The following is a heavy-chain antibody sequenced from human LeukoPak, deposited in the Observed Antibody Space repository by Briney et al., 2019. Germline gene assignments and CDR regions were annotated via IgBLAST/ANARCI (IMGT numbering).Heavy chain of an antibody. Sequence: ASVKVSCKASGYTFTGYFIHWVRQAPGQGLEWMGWINPNSGGTNYAQKFQGRVNMTRDTSISTAYMELSRLRSDDTAVYYCAISDYGGKSPPLDYWGQGTLVTVSS. CDR2: INPNSGGT. J-gene: IGHJ4*02. CDR3: AISDYGGKSPPLDY. D-gene: IGHD4-23*01. CDR1: GYTFTGYF. V-gene: IGHV1-2*02.